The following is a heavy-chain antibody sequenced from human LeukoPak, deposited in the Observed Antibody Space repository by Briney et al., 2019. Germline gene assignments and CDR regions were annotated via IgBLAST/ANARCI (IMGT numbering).Heavy chain of an antibody. V-gene: IGHV3-23*01. CDR2: ISGSGGST. Sequence: GGSLRLSCAASGFTFSSYAMSWVRQAPGKGLEWVSAISGSGGSTYYADSVKGRFTISRDNSKNTLYLQMNSLRAEDTAVYYCAKLPYYDSSGYYFDYWGQGTLVTVSS. CDR3: AKLPYYDSSGYYFDY. J-gene: IGHJ4*02. CDR1: GFTFSSYA. D-gene: IGHD3-22*01.